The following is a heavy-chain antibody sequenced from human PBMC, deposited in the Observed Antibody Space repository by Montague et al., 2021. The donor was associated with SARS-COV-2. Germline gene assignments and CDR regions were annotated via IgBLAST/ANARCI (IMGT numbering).Heavy chain of an antibody. CDR1: NASITTSNW. Sequence: SETLSLTCTVSNASITTSNWWTWVHQAPGKGLEWVGEIHHSGTLNYNPSLKSRVTISVDTSKNHFSLNLNSVTAADTALYFCARRIRITVFRGVPLTTHSLESWGQGIMVTVSS. CDR2: IHHSGTL. D-gene: IGHD3-10*01. V-gene: IGHV4/OR15-8*01. J-gene: IGHJ4*02. CDR3: ARRIRITVFRGVPLTTHSLES.